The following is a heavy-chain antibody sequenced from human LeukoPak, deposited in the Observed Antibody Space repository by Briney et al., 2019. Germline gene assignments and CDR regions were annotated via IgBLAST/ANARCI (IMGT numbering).Heavy chain of an antibody. J-gene: IGHJ4*02. Sequence: GGSLRLSCAASGFTFSSYGMHWVRQAPGKGLEWVTFIRYDGSNKYYADSVKGRFTISRDNSKNTLYLQMNSLRDEDTAVYYCAKESVSYCSSSSCYCVSPFAYWGQGTLVTASA. D-gene: IGHD2-2*01. CDR2: IRYDGSNK. CDR1: GFTFSSYG. CDR3: AKESVSYCSSSSCYCVSPFAY. V-gene: IGHV3-30*02.